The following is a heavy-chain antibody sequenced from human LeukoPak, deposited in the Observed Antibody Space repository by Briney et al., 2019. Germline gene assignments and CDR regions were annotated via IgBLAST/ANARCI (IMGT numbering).Heavy chain of an antibody. V-gene: IGHV3-33*08. CDR3: ARDLGFTTMVFVPDY. CDR1: GFTFSTCT. CDR2: IWYDGSNK. D-gene: IGHD5-18*01. J-gene: IGHJ4*02. Sequence: GGSLRLSCAASGFTFSTCTMSWVRQAPGKGLEWVAAIWYDGSNKYYADSVKGRFTISRDNSKNTLYLQMNSLRAEDTAMYYCARDLGFTTMVFVPDYWGQGTQVTVSS.